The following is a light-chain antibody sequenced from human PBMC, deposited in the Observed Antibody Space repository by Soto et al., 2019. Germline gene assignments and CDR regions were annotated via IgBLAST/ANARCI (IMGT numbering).Light chain of an antibody. CDR1: SSDVGSYNF. CDR3: CSYAGSSTWV. V-gene: IGLV2-23*01. CDR2: EGS. Sequence: QSVLTQPASVCGSPGQSITISCTGTSSDVGSYNFVSWYQQHPGKAPKVMIYEGSKRPSGVSNRFSGSKSGNTASLTISGLQAEDEADYYCCSYAGSSTWVFGTGTKVTVL. J-gene: IGLJ1*01.